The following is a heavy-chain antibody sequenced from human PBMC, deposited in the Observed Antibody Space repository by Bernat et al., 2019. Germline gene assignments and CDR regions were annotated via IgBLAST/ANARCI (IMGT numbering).Heavy chain of an antibody. J-gene: IGHJ3*02. CDR2: ISGSGGST. Sequence: EVQLVESGGGLVQPGGSLRLSCAASGFTFSSYAMSWVRQAPGKGLEWVSAISGSGGSTYYADSVKGRFTISRDNSKNTLYLQMNSLRAEDTAVYYCAKIRRSGSYGYDAFDIWGQGTMVTVSS. CDR3: AKIRRSGSYGYDAFDI. D-gene: IGHD3-10*01. V-gene: IGHV3-23*04. CDR1: GFTFSSYA.